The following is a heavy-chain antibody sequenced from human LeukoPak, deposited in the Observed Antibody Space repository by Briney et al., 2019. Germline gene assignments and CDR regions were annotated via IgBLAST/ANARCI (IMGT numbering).Heavy chain of an antibody. CDR2: INPSDSYT. CDR1: GYSFTSYW. V-gene: IGHV5-10-1*01. J-gene: IGHJ4*02. Sequence: GESLKISCKGSGYSFTSYWISWVRQMHGKGLEWMGKINPSDSYTNYSPSFQGHVTISADKSISTAYLQWSSLKASDTAMYYCARRGYSGYDYFDYWGQGTLVTVSS. CDR3: ARRGYSGYDYFDY. D-gene: IGHD5-12*01.